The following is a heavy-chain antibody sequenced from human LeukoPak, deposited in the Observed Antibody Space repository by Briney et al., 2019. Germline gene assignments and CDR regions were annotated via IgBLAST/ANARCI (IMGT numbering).Heavy chain of an antibody. D-gene: IGHD6-19*01. J-gene: IGHJ4*02. Sequence: GGSLRLSCAASGFTFSNCWMHWVRQSPGKGLVWVSRVKSDGTITSYADSVKGRFTISRDNAKNTLYLQMNSLRVEDTAVYYCVRVMPVAGSDSWGQGTLVTVSS. V-gene: IGHV3-74*01. CDR2: VKSDGTIT. CDR1: GFTFSNCW. CDR3: VRVMPVAGSDS.